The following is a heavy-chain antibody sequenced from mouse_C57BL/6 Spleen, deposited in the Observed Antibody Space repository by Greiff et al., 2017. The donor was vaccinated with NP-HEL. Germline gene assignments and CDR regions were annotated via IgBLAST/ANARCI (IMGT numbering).Heavy chain of an antibody. V-gene: IGHV1-69*01. D-gene: IGHD2-4*01. J-gene: IGHJ4*01. CDR1: GYTFTSYW. CDR3: ARWNYDYDY. Sequence: QVHVKQPGAELVMPGASVKLSCKASGYTFTSYWMHWVKQRPGQGLEWIGEIDPSDSYTNYNQKFKGKSTLTVDKSSSTAYMQLSSLTSEDSAVYYCARWNYDYDYWGQGTSVTVSS. CDR2: IDPSDSYT.